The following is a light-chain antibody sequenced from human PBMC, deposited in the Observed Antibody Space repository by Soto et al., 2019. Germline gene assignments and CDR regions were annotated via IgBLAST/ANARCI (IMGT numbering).Light chain of an antibody. V-gene: IGKV1-17*03. J-gene: IGKJ5*01. CDR1: QDISDF. Sequence: DIQMTQSPSAMSASVGDRVTITCRASQDISDFLAWYQQKPGKAPKLLIYEASTLQSGVPSRFSGSGSGTEFTLTISGLLPEDFAAYHCQQLYTLPFTFGQGTRLENK. CDR2: EAS. CDR3: QQLYTLPFT.